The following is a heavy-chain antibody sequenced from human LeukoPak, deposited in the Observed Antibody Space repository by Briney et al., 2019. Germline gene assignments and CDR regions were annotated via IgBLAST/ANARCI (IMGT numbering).Heavy chain of an antibody. CDR2: ISGSGGST. J-gene: IGHJ4*02. Sequence: GGSLRLSCAASGFTFSSYAMSWVRQAPGKGLEWVSAISGSGGSTYYADSVKGRFTISRGNSKNTLYLHMNSLRAEDTAVYYCAKVRIEYYNYWGQGTLVTVSS. V-gene: IGHV3-23*01. CDR3: AKVRIEYYNY. D-gene: IGHD5-24*01. CDR1: GFTFSSYA.